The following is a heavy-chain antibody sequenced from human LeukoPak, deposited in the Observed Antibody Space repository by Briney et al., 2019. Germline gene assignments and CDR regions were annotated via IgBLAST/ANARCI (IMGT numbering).Heavy chain of an antibody. V-gene: IGHV4-38-2*01. Sequence: SETLSLTCAVSGYSISSGYYWGWIRQPPGKGLEWNGSIYHSGSTYYNPSLKSRVTISVDTSKNQFSLKLSSVTAADTAVYYCARVDYYDSSGYPGNWYFDLWGRGALVTVSS. CDR1: GYSISSGYY. D-gene: IGHD3-22*01. J-gene: IGHJ2*01. CDR3: ARVDYYDSSGYPGNWYFDL. CDR2: IYHSGST.